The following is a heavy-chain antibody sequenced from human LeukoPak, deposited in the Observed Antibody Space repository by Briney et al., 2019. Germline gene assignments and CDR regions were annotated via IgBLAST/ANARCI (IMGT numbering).Heavy chain of an antibody. Sequence: ASVKASCKASGYTFTGYYMHWVRQAPGQGLEWMGWINPNSGGTNYAQKFQGRVTMTRDTSISTAYMELSRLRSDDTAVYYCARGGGIVVVITTPDYWGQGTLVTVSS. CDR1: GYTFTGYY. J-gene: IGHJ4*02. CDR2: INPNSGGT. V-gene: IGHV1-2*02. D-gene: IGHD3-22*01. CDR3: ARGGGIVVVITTPDY.